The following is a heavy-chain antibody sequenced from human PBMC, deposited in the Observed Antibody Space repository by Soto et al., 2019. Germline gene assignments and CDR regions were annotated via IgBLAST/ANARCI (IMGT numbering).Heavy chain of an antibody. CDR2: IIPIFGTA. CDR1: GGTFSSYA. Sequence: WASVKVSCKASGGTFSSYAISWVRQAPGQGLEWMGGIIPIFGTANYAQKFQGRVTITADESTSTAYMELSSLRSEDTAVYYCARDWRRVGPPNYGMDVWGQGTTVTVSS. V-gene: IGHV1-69*13. J-gene: IGHJ6*02. CDR3: ARDWRRVGPPNYGMDV. D-gene: IGHD3-3*01.